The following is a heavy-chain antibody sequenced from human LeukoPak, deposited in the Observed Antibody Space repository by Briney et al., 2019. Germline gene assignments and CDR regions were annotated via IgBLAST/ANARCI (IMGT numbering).Heavy chain of an antibody. J-gene: IGHJ5*02. CDR1: GFTFSSYA. CDR2: ISGSGSST. Sequence: GGSLRLSCAASGFTFSSYAMSWVRQAPGKGLEWVSAISGSGSSTYYADSVKGRFTISRDNSKNTLFLQMNSLRAEDTAVYNCARAAEYNWFDPWGQGTLVTVSS. V-gene: IGHV3-23*01. CDR3: ARAAEYNWFDP.